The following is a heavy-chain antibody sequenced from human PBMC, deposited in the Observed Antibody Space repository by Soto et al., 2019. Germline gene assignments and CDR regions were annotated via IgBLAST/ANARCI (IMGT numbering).Heavy chain of an antibody. D-gene: IGHD6-13*01. CDR3: ARHTSSWFDY. CDR2: IYYSGST. V-gene: IGHV4-59*08. J-gene: IGHJ4*02. CDR1: GGSISSYY. Sequence: PSETLSLTCSVSGGSISSYYLCWIRQPPGKGLEWIAYIYYSGSTKYNPSLKSRVTISVDTSKNQFSLKLNSVTAADTAVYYCARHTSSWFDYWGQGTLVTVS.